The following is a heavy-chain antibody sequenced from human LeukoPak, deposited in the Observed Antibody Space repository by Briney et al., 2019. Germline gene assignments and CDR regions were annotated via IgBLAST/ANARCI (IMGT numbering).Heavy chain of an antibody. V-gene: IGHV3-66*01. CDR1: GFTASSNY. D-gene: IGHD6-13*01. J-gene: IGHJ4*02. Sequence: GGSLRLSCAASGFTASSNYMSWVRQAPGHRLEWVSVIYSGGSTYYADSVKGRFTISRDNSKNTLYLQMNSLRAEDTAVYYCARGSVSYSSSWPSLDPLGYWGQGTLVTVSS. CDR2: IYSGGST. CDR3: ARGSVSYSSSWPSLDPLGY.